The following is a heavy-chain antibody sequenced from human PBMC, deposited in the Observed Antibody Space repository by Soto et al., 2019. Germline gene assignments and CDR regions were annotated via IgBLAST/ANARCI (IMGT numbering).Heavy chain of an antibody. CDR3: GRHSSTWSDYHIVTWSG. D-gene: IGHD6-13*01. V-gene: IGHV3-30*03. J-gene: IGHJ6*02. CDR1: GFTFNSYG. Sequence: GVSMRLSCAASGFTFNSYGMHWVRQGPGNGLEWVAFISYDSTKTYYADSVKGRFTISRDNSNSALYVQMNSLTGEDTAVYYCGRHSSTWSDYHIVTWSGCGQGTTVSVAS. CDR2: ISYDSTKT.